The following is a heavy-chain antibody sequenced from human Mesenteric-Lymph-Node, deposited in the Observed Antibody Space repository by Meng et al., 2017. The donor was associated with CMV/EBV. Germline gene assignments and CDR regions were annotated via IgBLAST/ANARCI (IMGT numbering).Heavy chain of an antibody. D-gene: IGHD3-16*01. J-gene: IGHJ4*02. Sequence: QVQLCQSGAEEKKPGASVKVSCKASGYTFSSYAMHWVRQAPGQRLEWMGWINIVEDKTKTSQNFQGRVTLIRDTSANTAYMELSSLRSDDTAVYYCARTNNWGFDYWGQGTLVTVSS. CDR3: ARTNNWGFDY. CDR2: INIVEDKT. V-gene: IGHV1-3*04. CDR1: GYTFSSYA.